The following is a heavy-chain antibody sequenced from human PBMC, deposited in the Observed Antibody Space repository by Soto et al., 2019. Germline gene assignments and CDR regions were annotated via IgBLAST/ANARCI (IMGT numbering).Heavy chain of an antibody. CDR2: INAGNGNT. D-gene: IGHD3-22*01. J-gene: IGHJ3*02. CDR3: ARVSSVKSWLLPGDAFDI. V-gene: IGHV1-3*01. CDR1: GYTFTSYA. Sequence: PGASVKVSCKASGYTFTSYAMHWVRQAPGQRLEWMGWINAGNGNTKYSQKFQGRVTITRDTSASTAYMELSSLRSEDTAVYYCARVSSVKSWLLPGDAFDIWGQGTMVTVSS.